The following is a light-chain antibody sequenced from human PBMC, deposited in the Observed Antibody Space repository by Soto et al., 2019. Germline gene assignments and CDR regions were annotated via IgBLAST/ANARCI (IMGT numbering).Light chain of an antibody. CDR3: SSYSTISTYV. Sequence: QSALTQPASVSGSPGQSLTISCTGTSSDVGGYNFVSWYQQHPGKAPKFMIYDVSNRPSGVSNRLSGSKSGNTASLTISGLQAEDEADYYCSSYSTISTYVFGTGTKVTVL. J-gene: IGLJ1*01. V-gene: IGLV2-14*01. CDR1: SSDVGGYNF. CDR2: DVS.